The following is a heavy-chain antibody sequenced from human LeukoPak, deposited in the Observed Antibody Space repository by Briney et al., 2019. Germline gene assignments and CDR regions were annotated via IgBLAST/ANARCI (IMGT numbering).Heavy chain of an antibody. D-gene: IGHD5-12*01. Sequence: SETLSLTCTVSGGSISSGDYYWSWIRQPPGKGLEWIGYTYYSGSTYYNPSLKSRVTISVDTSKNQFSLKLSSVTAADTAVYYCARDKGGYSGYEHTFDYWGQGTLVTVSS. CDR2: TYYSGST. V-gene: IGHV4-30-4*01. CDR1: GGSISSGDYY. CDR3: ARDKGGYSGYEHTFDY. J-gene: IGHJ4*02.